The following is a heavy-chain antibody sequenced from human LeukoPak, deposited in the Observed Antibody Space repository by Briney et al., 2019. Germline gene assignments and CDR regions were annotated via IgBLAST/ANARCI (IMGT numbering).Heavy chain of an antibody. Sequence: GGSLRLSCAASGFTFSSYWMSWVRQAPGKGLEWVSVIYSGGSTYYADSVEGRFTISGDNSKNTLYLQMNSLRAEDKAVYYCARDSPNLGIDYWGQGTLVTVSS. CDR1: GFTFSSYW. J-gene: IGHJ4*02. V-gene: IGHV3-53*01. D-gene: IGHD3-16*01. CDR3: ARDSPNLGIDY. CDR2: IYSGGST.